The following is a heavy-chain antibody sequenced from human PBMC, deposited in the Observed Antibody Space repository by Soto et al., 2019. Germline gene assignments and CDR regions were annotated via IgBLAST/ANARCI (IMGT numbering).Heavy chain of an antibody. CDR2: IYSGGST. CDR3: ARDPWAADY. J-gene: IGHJ4*02. CDR1: GFTVSTKY. D-gene: IGHD3-16*01. Sequence: EVQLVESGGGLVQPGGSLRLSCAASGFTVSTKYMSWVRQAPGKGLGWVSVIYSGGSTFYADSVRGRFTISRDNAKNTVNLQMNSLRAEDTAVYYCARDPWAADYWGQGTMVTVS. V-gene: IGHV3-66*01.